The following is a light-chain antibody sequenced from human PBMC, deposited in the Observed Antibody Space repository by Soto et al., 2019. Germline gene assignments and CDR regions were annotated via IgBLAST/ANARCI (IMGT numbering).Light chain of an antibody. J-gene: IGLJ2*01. V-gene: IGLV2-8*01. CDR1: SSDVGGYNY. CDR2: EVS. Sequence: LTQPPSASGSPGQSVTISCTGTSSDVGGYNYVSWYQQHPGKAPKLMIYEVSKRPSGVPDRFSGSKSGNTASLTVSGPQAEDEADYYCSSYAGSNNYVVFGGGTKLTVL. CDR3: SSYAGSNNYVV.